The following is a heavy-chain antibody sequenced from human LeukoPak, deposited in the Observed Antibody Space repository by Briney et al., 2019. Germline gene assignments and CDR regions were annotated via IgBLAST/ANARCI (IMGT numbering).Heavy chain of an antibody. CDR2: ISYDGSNK. Sequence: GGSLRLSCAASGFTFSSYGMHWVRQAPGKGLEWVAVISYDGSNKYYADSAKGRFTISRDNSKNTLYLQMNSLRAEDTAVYYCAKDEGYSSSWYFHYFDYWGQGTLVTVSS. J-gene: IGHJ4*02. CDR1: GFTFSSYG. V-gene: IGHV3-30*18. D-gene: IGHD6-13*01. CDR3: AKDEGYSSSWYFHYFDY.